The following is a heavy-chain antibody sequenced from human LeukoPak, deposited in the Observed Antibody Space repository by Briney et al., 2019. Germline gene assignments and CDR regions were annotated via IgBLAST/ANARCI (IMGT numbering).Heavy chain of an antibody. J-gene: IGHJ3*02. D-gene: IGHD2-15*01. CDR3: ARDRGSGLDAFDI. CDR1: VYIFTGYY. V-gene: IGHV1-2*06. CDR2: INPNSGGT. Sequence: ASVKVSCKASVYIFTGYYIHWVRQAPGQGLEWMGRINPNSGGTNYAQKFQGRVTMTRDTSISTAYMELSNLKSDDTAVYYCARDRGSGLDAFDIWGQGTMVTVSS.